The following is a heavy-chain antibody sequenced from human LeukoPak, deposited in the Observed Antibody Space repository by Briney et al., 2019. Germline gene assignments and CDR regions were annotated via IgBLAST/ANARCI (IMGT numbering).Heavy chain of an antibody. CDR1: GFTFSSYS. Sequence: MAGGSLRLSCAASGFTFSSYSMNWVRQAPGKGLEWVSSISSSSSYIYYADSVKGRLTISRDNAKNSLYLQMNSLRDEDTAVYYCASPLTPYYYDSQYDYWGQGTLVTVSS. D-gene: IGHD3-22*01. CDR3: ASPLTPYYYDSQYDY. CDR2: ISSSSSYI. J-gene: IGHJ4*02. V-gene: IGHV3-21*01.